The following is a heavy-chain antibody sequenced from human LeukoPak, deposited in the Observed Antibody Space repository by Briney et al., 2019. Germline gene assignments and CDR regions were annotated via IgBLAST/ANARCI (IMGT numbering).Heavy chain of an antibody. Sequence: GGSLRLSCAASGFTFSDYYMIWIRQAPGKGLEWVSYISSSGSYTNYADSVKGRVTISRDNAKNSQYLQMNSLRAEDTAVYYCARDRAGGSGSYSDYWGQGTLVTVSS. D-gene: IGHD1-26*01. J-gene: IGHJ4*02. CDR2: ISSSGSYT. CDR3: ARDRAGGSGSYSDY. V-gene: IGHV3-11*06. CDR1: GFTFSDYY.